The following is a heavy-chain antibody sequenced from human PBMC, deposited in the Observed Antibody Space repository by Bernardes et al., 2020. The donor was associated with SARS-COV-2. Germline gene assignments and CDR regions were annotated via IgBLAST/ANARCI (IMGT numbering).Heavy chain of an antibody. CDR2: IYSGGST. CDR1: GFTVSSNY. Sequence: GGSLRLSCAASGFTVSSNYMSWVRQAPGKGLEWVSVIYSGGSTYYADSVKGRFSISRDNSKNTLYLQMNSLRAEDTAVYYCASTSAVPAHYYSYYGMDVWGQGTTVTVSS. CDR3: ASTSAVPAHYYSYYGMDV. D-gene: IGHD2-2*01. V-gene: IGHV3-53*01. J-gene: IGHJ6*02.